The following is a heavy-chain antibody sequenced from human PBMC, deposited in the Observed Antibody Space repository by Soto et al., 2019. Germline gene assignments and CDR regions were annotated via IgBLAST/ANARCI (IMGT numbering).Heavy chain of an antibody. D-gene: IGHD2-2*01. CDR3: ARGPRLFVVVPAASKRGVLYFDY. CDR1: GGSFSGYY. V-gene: IGHV4-34*01. J-gene: IGHJ4*02. Sequence: SETLSLTCAVYGGSFSGYYWSWIRQPPGKGLEWIGEINHSGSTNYNPSLKSRVTISVDTSKNQFSLKLSSVTAADTAVYYCARGPRLFVVVPAASKRGVLYFDYWGQGTLVTVSS. CDR2: INHSGST.